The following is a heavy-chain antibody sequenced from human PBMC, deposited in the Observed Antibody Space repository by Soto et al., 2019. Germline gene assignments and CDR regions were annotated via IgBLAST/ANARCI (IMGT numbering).Heavy chain of an antibody. D-gene: IGHD5-12*01. V-gene: IGHV1-18*01. CDR1: GYTFTSYG. Sequence: QVQLVQSGAEVKKPGASVKVSCKASGYTFTSYGISWVRQAPGQGLEWMGWISAYNGNTNYAQKLQGRVTMTTDTSKSTDYMGGGSLGSDDTAGYYCAGEGGGNGMMATTYFDYWGQGTLVTVSS. J-gene: IGHJ4*02. CDR3: AGEGGGNGMMATTYFDY. CDR2: ISAYNGNT.